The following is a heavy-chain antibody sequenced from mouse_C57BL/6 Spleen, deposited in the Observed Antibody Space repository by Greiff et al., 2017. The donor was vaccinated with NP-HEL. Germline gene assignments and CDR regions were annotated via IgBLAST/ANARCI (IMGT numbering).Heavy chain of an antibody. D-gene: IGHD3-2*02. CDR1: GFTFSDYY. CDR3: ARDRGYGGYFDY. Sequence: EVKLVESEGGLVQPGSSMKLSCTASGFTFSDYYMAWVRQVPEKGLEWVANINYDGSSTYYPDSLKSRFIISRDNAKNILYLQMSSLKSADTATSYCARDRGYGGYFDYWGQGTTLTVSS. J-gene: IGHJ2*01. CDR2: INYDGSST. V-gene: IGHV5-16*01.